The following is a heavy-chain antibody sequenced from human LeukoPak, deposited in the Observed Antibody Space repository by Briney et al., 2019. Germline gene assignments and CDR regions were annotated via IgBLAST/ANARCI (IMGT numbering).Heavy chain of an antibody. J-gene: IGHJ6*03. V-gene: IGHV4-61*02. CDR2: IYTSGST. D-gene: IGHD1-26*01. Sequence: SETLSLTCAVYGGSISSGSYYWSWIRQPAGKGLEWIGRIYTSGSTHYNPSLKSRVTISVDTSKNQFSLKLSSVTAADTAVYYCARETGATIYYYYYMDVWGKGTTVTVSS. CDR1: GGSISSGSYY. CDR3: ARETGATIYYYYYMDV.